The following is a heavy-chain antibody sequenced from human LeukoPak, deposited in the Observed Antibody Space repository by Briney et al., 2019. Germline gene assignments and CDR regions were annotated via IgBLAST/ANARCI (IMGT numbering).Heavy chain of an antibody. CDR2: INLNRGGT. V-gene: IGHV1-2*02. CDR1: VYTFTGYY. Sequence: ASVSVSCMASVYTFTGYYMHWVRQAPGRGVEGMGWINLNRGGTNYAQKVQGRVTLTRDTSISTAYMELSRLRSDDTAVYYCARVLFGGVTHFDYWGQGTLVTVSS. J-gene: IGHJ4*02. D-gene: IGHD3-16*01. CDR3: ARVLFGGVTHFDY.